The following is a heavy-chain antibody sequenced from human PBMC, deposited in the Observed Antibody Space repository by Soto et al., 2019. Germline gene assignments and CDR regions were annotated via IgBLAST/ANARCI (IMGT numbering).Heavy chain of an antibody. CDR2: IYPGDSDT. CDR1: GYSFTSYW. CDR3: ARTAAAGKYYYAMGV. D-gene: IGHD6-13*01. V-gene: IGHV5-51*01. J-gene: IGHJ6*02. Sequence: PGESLKISCKGSGYSFTSYWIGWVRQMPGKGLECMGIIYPGDSDTRYSPSFQGQVTSSADKSISTAYLQWSSLKASDTAMYYCARTAAAGKYYYAMGVWGQGTTVTVCS.